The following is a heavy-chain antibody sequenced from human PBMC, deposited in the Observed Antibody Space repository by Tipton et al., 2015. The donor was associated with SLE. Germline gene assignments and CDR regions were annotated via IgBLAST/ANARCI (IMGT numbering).Heavy chain of an antibody. CDR1: GDSITSGGFY. J-gene: IGHJ4*02. D-gene: IGHD4-23*01. CDR2: IYSTGTS. CDR3: ARLLTTEWELPEYFDY. V-gene: IGHV4-31*03. Sequence: TLSLTCTVSGDSITSGGFYWSWIRQRPGKGLEWIGYIYSTGTSSYNPSLKSRLALFVDTSKNQFSLKLTSVTAADTAVYYCARLLTTEWELPEYFDYWGRGTLVTVST.